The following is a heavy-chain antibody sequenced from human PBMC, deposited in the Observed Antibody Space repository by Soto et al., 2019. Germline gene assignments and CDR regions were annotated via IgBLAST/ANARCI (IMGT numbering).Heavy chain of an antibody. CDR3: AKAPSGYYFNYYYAMDV. V-gene: IGHV3-23*01. J-gene: IGHJ6*02. CDR1: GFSFSSHA. D-gene: IGHD5-12*01. CDR2: ISDTDGGT. Sequence: GGSLRLSCAASGFSFSSHAMSWVRQAPGRGLEWVSSISDTDGGTYYGDSVKGRFTVSRDNSRDTLYLQMNGLRAEDTAVYYCAKAPSGYYFNYYYAMDVWGQGTTVTVSS.